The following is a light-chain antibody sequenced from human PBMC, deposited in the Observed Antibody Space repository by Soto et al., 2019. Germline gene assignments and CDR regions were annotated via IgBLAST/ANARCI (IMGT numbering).Light chain of an antibody. CDR3: NSYTTSRTYV. J-gene: IGLJ1*01. CDR2: EVT. CDR1: STDVGGYNY. V-gene: IGLV2-14*01. Sequence: SVLTQPASFSGSPGQSITISCTGTSTDVGGYNYVSWYQHRPGEAPKLMIFEVTKRPSGVSNRFSGSKSGNTASLTISGLQAEDEADYFCNSYTTSRTYVLGSGTKVTVL.